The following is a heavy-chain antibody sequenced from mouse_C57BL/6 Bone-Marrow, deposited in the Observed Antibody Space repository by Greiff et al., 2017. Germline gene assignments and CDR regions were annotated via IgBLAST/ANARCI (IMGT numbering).Heavy chain of an antibody. Sequence: QVQLKESGAELVRPGTSVKVSCKASGYAFTNYLIEWVKQRPGQGLEWIGVINPGSGGTNYNEKFKGKATLTADKSSSTAYMQLSSLTSEDSAVYFCARKKTFWYAMDYWGQGTSVTVSS. J-gene: IGHJ4*01. V-gene: IGHV1-54*01. CDR3: ARKKTFWYAMDY. CDR1: GYAFTNYL. CDR2: INPGSGGT.